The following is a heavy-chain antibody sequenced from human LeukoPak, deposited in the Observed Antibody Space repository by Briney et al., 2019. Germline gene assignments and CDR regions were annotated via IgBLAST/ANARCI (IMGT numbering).Heavy chain of an antibody. V-gene: IGHV1-69*04. D-gene: IGHD2-2*01. CDR2: IIPILGIA. Sequence: GASVKVSCTASGGTFSSYAISWVRQAPGQGLEWMGRIIPILGIANYAQKFQGRVTITADKSTITAYMELSSLRSEDTAVYYCAREMIVVVPAAIDWTPEYYYYGMDVWGQGTTVTVSS. J-gene: IGHJ6*02. CDR1: GGTFSSYA. CDR3: AREMIVVVPAAIDWTPEYYYYGMDV.